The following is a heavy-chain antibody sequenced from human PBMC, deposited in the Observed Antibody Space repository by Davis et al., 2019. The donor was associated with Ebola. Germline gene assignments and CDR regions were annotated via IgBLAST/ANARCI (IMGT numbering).Heavy chain of an antibody. CDR3: ASGRATTWSYGMDV. CDR1: GFTVSSNY. Sequence: PGGSLRLSCAASGFTVSSNYMSWVRQAPGKGLEWVSVIYSGGSTYYADSVKGRFTISRHNSKNTLYLQMNSLRAEDTAVYYCASGRATTWSYGMDVWGQETTVTVSS. V-gene: IGHV3-53*04. J-gene: IGHJ6*02. CDR2: IYSGGST. D-gene: IGHD4-17*01.